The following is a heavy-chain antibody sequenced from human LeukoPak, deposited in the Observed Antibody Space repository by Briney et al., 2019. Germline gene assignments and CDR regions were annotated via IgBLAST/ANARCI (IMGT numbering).Heavy chain of an antibody. J-gene: IGHJ5*02. CDR1: GYSFTAYD. CDR2: INPNTGLT. D-gene: IGHD1-14*01. CDR3: ATTLRNNPP. Sequence: ASVKVSCKASGYSFTAYDINWVRQATGQGLEWIGYINPNTGLTESAQKFQGRVSLTRDTSITTAYMELSSLTSEDTAVYYCATTLRNNPPWGQGTLVTVFS. V-gene: IGHV1-8*01.